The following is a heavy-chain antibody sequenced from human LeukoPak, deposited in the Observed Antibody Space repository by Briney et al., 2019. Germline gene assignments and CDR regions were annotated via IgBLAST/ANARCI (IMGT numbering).Heavy chain of an antibody. V-gene: IGHV3-66*02. D-gene: IGHD3-3*01. CDR1: GFTVSSNY. J-gene: IGHJ4*02. CDR3: ARGTRDSITIFD. CDR2: IYSGGST. Sequence: GGSLRLSCAASGFTVSSNYMSWVRQAPGKGLEWVSVIYSGGSTYYADSVKGRFTISRDNSKNTLYLQMNSQRAEDTAVYYCARGTRDSITIFDWGQGTLVTVSS.